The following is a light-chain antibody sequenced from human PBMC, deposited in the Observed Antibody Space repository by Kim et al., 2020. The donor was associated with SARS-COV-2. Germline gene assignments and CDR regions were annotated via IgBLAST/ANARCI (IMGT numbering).Light chain of an antibody. Sequence: GKTITISCIRSSGAIASSYVQWYQQRPGSAPTTVIYENNQRPSGVSDRFSGSIDRSSKSASLTISGLKTEDEADFYCQSYDSSTVVFGGGTQLTVL. CDR2: ENN. CDR1: SGAIASSY. J-gene: IGLJ2*01. CDR3: QSYDSSTVV. V-gene: IGLV6-57*03.